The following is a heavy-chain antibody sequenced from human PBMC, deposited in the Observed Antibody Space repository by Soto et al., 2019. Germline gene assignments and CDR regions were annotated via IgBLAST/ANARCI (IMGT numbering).Heavy chain of an antibody. CDR3: ATSNWFAP. CDR2: IYYSGST. J-gene: IGHJ5*02. Sequence: SETLSLTCTVSGDSISSSNYFWGWIRQPPGKGLEWIGTIYYSGSTYYNPSLKSRVTISVDTSKNQFSLKLSSVTAADTAVYYCATSNWFAPWGQGTLVTVS. V-gene: IGHV4-39*01. CDR1: GDSISSSNYF.